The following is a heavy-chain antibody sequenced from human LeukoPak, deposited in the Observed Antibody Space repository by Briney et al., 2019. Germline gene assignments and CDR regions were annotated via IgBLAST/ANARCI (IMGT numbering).Heavy chain of an antibody. V-gene: IGHV3-74*01. Sequence: PGGSLILSCEASGFTFSSYWMHWVRQAPGKGLVWVSRINSDGSSTNYAGSVKGRFTISRDNAKNTLYLQMNSLRAEDTAVYYCARGPQGAWFDPWGQGTLVTVSS. CDR3: ARGPQGAWFDP. CDR1: GFTFSSYW. CDR2: INSDGSST. J-gene: IGHJ5*02.